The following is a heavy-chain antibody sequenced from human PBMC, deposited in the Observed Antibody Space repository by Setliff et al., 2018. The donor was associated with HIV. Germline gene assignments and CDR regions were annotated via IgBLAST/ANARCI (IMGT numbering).Heavy chain of an antibody. CDR2: IHHSGNT. V-gene: IGHV4-38-2*01. Sequence: SETLSLTCPVSGYSISSGYYWGWIRQPPGRGLEWIGAIHHSGNTYYNPSLKSRVTISVDTSKNLFSLKVNSVTAADTAVYYCARSQPDTIFGVVTFDCWGQGKMVTVSS. J-gene: IGHJ4*02. CDR1: GYSISSGYY. D-gene: IGHD3-3*01. CDR3: ARSQPDTIFGVVTFDC.